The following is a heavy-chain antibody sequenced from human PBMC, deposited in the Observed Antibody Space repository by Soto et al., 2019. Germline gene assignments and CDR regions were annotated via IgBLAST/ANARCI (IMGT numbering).Heavy chain of an antibody. V-gene: IGHV4-59*01. D-gene: IGHD6-13*01. J-gene: IGHJ5*02. CDR1: GGSISSYY. CDR2: IYSSGST. CDR3: ARDRLAAAGGGRRWFDP. Sequence: QVQLQESGPGLVKPSETLSLTCTVSGGSISSYYWRWIRQPPGKGLEWIGYIYSSGSTNYNPFLKSRVTISVDTSKNQFSLKLSSVTAADTAVYYCARDRLAAAGGGRRWFDPWGQGTLVTVSS.